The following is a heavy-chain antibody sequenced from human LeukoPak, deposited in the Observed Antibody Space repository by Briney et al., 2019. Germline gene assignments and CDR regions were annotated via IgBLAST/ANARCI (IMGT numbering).Heavy chain of an antibody. V-gene: IGHV3-23*01. Sequence: GGSLRLSCAASGFTFSNYGLSWVRQAPGKGLEWVSGITGSGGSTYYADSVKGRFTISGDNSKNTLYLQMNSLRAEDTAVYYCAKGPTSSSWSEGFDYWGQGTLVTVSS. CDR3: AKGPTSSSWSEGFDY. CDR2: ITGSGGST. J-gene: IGHJ4*02. D-gene: IGHD6-13*01. CDR1: GFTFSNYG.